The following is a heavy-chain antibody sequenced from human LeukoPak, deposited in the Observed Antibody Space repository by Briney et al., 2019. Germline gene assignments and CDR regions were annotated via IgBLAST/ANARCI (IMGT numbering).Heavy chain of an antibody. Sequence: PGGSLRLSCAASGFTFSSNGMHWVRQAPGKGLEWVALIWYDGSNKFYADSVKGRFTVSRDNSKNTLYLQMNSLRADDTAVYYCAKEVTPYPQVITCFDYWGQGSLVTVSS. J-gene: IGHJ4*02. CDR3: AKEVTPYPQVITCFDY. CDR1: GFTFSSNG. CDR2: IWYDGSNK. D-gene: IGHD3-22*01. V-gene: IGHV3-33*06.